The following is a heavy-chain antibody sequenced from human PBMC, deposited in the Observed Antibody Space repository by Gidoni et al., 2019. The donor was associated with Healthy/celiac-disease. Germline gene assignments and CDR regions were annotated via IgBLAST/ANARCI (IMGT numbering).Heavy chain of an antibody. D-gene: IGHD2-2*01. J-gene: IGHJ6*03. V-gene: IGHV2-26*01. CDR1: GFSLSNARMG. Sequence: QVTLKESGPVLVKPTETLTLTCTVSGFSLSNARMGVSWIRQPPGKALEWLAHIFSNDEKSYSTSLKSRLTISKDTSKSQVVLTMTNMDPVDTATYYCARIREYCSSTSCVSYYYYMDVWGKGTTVTVSS. CDR2: IFSNDEK. CDR3: ARIREYCSSTSCVSYYYYMDV.